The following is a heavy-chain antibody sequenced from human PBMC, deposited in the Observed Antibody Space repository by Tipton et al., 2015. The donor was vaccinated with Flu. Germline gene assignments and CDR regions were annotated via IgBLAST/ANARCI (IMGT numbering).Heavy chain of an antibody. V-gene: IGHV4-61*02. D-gene: IGHD3-22*01. CDR3: ARSLSSGIWSEGFDF. CDR2: IYTSGST. CDR1: GGSITNDKYS. J-gene: IGHJ4*02. Sequence: TLSLTCTVSGGSITNDKYSWSWIRQPAGKGLEWIGRIYTSGSTKYNPSLESRVTISIDTSKNQFSLRLSSVTAADTAVYYCARSLSSGIWSEGFDFWGQGSLVTVSS.